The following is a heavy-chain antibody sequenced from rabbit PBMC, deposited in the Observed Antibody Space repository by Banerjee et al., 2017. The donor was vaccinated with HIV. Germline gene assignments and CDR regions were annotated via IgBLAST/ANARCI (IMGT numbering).Heavy chain of an antibody. CDR2: IYTGSGST. D-gene: IGHD2-1*01. J-gene: IGHJ4*01. V-gene: IGHV1S40*01. Sequence: QSLEESGGDLVKPGASLTLTCTASGLDFSSRYYMCWVRQAPGKGLEWIACIYTGSGSTAYASWAKGRSTISKTSSTTVTLQMTSLTVADTATYFCARAPIYDGDNIYYWDLWGPGTLVTVS. CDR1: GLDFSSRYY. CDR3: ARAPIYDGDNIYYWDL.